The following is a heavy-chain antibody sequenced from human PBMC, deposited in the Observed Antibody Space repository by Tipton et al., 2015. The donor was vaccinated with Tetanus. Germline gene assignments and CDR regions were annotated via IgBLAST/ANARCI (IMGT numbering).Heavy chain of an antibody. V-gene: IGHV3-33*01. CDR3: AREADCSGGSCFSGDFDT. CDR1: GFIFSSYG. CDR2: SWYDGTDT. J-gene: IGHJ4*02. D-gene: IGHD2-15*01. Sequence: SLRLSCAASGFIFSSYGIHWVRQAPGKGLEWVAVSWYDGTDTYYADSVKGRFTLSRDNSKNTLYLQMNSLRVEDTAVYYCAREADCSGGSCFSGDFDTWGQGTQVTVSS.